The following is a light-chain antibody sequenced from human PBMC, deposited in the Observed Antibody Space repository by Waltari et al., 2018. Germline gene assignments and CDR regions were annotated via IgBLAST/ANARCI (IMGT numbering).Light chain of an antibody. Sequence: QTVVTQEPSLSVSPGGTVTLTCDLTSGPVPTTSYATWYQQTPGQPPRTLVYKGSSRSSGVPDRFSGSIFGNKAALTITGAQADDECNYYCALYMGSGIWVFGGGTKLTVL. CDR2: KGS. J-gene: IGLJ3*02. V-gene: IGLV8-61*01. CDR3: ALYMGSGIWV. CDR1: SGPVPTTSY.